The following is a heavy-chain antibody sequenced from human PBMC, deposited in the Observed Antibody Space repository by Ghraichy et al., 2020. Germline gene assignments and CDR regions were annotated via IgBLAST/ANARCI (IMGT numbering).Heavy chain of an antibody. J-gene: IGHJ4*02. Sequence: SGPTLVKPTQTLTLTCTFSGFSLSTSGVGVGWIRQPPGKALEWLALIYWDDDKRYSPSLKSRLTITKDTSKNQVVLTMTNMDPVDTATYYCAHSPGPSTDNYDFWSGYDYFDYWGQGTLVTVSS. CDR1: GFSLSTSGVG. CDR3: AHSPGPSTDNYDFWSGYDYFDY. CDR2: IYWDDDK. V-gene: IGHV2-5*02. D-gene: IGHD3-3*01.